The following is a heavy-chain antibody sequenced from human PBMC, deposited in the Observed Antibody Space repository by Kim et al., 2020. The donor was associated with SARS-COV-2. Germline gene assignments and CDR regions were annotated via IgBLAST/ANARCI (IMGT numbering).Heavy chain of an antibody. J-gene: IGHJ4*02. V-gene: IGHV3-23*01. CDR3: AKGYCSSTSCYGGDY. D-gene: IGHD2-2*01. Sequence: DSVKGRFTISRDNSKNTLYLQMNSLRAEDTAVYYCAKGYCSSTSCYGGDYWGQGTLVTVSS.